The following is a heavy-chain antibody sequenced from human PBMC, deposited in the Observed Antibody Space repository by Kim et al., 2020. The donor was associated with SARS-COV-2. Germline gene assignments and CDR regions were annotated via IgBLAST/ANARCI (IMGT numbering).Heavy chain of an antibody. D-gene: IGHD6-25*01. J-gene: IGHJ4*02. Sequence: ASVKVSCKPFAYTFSTYGITWMRQAPGQGLEFMGWVNPNNGNTEYVQKFEGRVTMTTDIFTRTAYMHLWSLTYDDTAVYYCARGSAWQKIDYWGQGTLVTASS. CDR2: VNPNNGNT. V-gene: IGHV1-18*04. CDR1: AYTFSTYG. CDR3: ARGSAWQKIDY.